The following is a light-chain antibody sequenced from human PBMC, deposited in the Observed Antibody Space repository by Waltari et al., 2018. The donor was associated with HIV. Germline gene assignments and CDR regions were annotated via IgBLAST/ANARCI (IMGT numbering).Light chain of an antibody. J-gene: IGLJ2*01. CDR1: STDIDIYKF. CDR2: DVD. V-gene: IGLV2-14*01. Sequence: QSALTQPASVSGSPGQSITISCSGTSTDIDIYKFVSWYRQFPGKAPLLLISDVDSRPVGIPLRFSGSKSGSAASLTISGLQTDDEADYYCSSYTRSHTLVFGGGTKLTVL. CDR3: SSYTRSHTLV.